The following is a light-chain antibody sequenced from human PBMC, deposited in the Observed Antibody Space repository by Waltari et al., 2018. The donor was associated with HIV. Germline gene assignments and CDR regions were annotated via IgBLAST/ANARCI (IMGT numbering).Light chain of an antibody. V-gene: IGLV1-47*01. Sequence: QSVLTQSPSASGTPGQRVIISCSGSSPNIGSNYVYWYQQFPGTAPKLLIFRDNQRPSGVPDRFSGSKSGTSASLAIGGLRSEDEADYYCAAWDDSLSGPWVFGGGTKVTVL. J-gene: IGLJ3*02. CDR1: SPNIGSNY. CDR2: RDN. CDR3: AAWDDSLSGPWV.